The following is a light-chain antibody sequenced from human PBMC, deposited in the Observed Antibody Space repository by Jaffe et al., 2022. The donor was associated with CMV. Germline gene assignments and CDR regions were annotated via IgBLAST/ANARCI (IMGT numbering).Light chain of an antibody. CDR1: RSNIGANYN. CDR3: QSYDLDLYDTGRSASAV. J-gene: IGLJ2*01. V-gene: IGLV1-40*01. Sequence: QSVLTQPPSVSGAPGQRITISCTGGRSNIGANYNVHWYQQIPGKALKLLIYGNNNRPSGVPDRFSGSKSGTSASLTITGLQAEDEAHYYCQSYDLDLYDTGRSASAVFGGGTKVTVL. CDR2: GNN.